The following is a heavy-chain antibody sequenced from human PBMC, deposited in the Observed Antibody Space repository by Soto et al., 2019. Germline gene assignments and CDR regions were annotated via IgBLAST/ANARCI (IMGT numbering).Heavy chain of an antibody. CDR2: IYPGDSDT. D-gene: IGHD4-17*01. CDR3: ARQSSTVTARFKGMDV. J-gene: IGHJ6*02. Sequence: EVQLVQSGAEVKKPGESLKISCKGSGYSFTSYWIGWVRQMPGKGLEWMGIIYPGDSDTGYSPSFQGQVTISADKSISTADLQWSSLKASDTAMYYCARQSSTVTARFKGMDVWGQGTTVTVSS. V-gene: IGHV5-51*01. CDR1: GYSFTSYW.